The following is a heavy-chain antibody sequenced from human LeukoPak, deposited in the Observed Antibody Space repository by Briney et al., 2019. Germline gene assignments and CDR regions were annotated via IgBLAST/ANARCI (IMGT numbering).Heavy chain of an antibody. Sequence: ASVKVSCKASGYTFTGYYMHWVRQAPGQGVECMGWINPNSGGTNYAQKFQGRVTMTRDTSISTAYMELSRLRSDDTAVYYCARDMRDGFNWFDPWGQGTLVTVSS. CDR3: ARDMRDGFNWFDP. V-gene: IGHV1-2*02. D-gene: IGHD5-24*01. J-gene: IGHJ5*02. CDR1: GYTFTGYY. CDR2: INPNSGGT.